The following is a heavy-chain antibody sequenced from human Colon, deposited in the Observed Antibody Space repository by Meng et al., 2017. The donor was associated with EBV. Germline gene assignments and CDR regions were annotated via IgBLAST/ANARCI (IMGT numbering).Heavy chain of an antibody. CDR1: GGSFSGYY. D-gene: IGHD4-17*01. V-gene: IGHV4-34*01. CDR3: ARRTTVNLRSFDS. Sequence: LQESGPGLWMRSGTLSLTCAVYGGSFSGYYCSWIRQAPGKGLEWIGEINHSGSTKFNPSLESRVSISVDTSENQVSLKLTSVTAADTAVYYCARRTTVNLRSFDSWGQGTLVTVSS. J-gene: IGHJ4*02. CDR2: INHSGST.